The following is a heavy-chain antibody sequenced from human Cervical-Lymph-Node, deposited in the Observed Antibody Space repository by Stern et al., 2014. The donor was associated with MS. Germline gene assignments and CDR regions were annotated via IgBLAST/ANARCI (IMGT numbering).Heavy chain of an antibody. D-gene: IGHD2-21*01. CDR1: GYIFTSYA. Sequence: QVQLVQSGAEVKRPGASVKISCRASGYIFTSYAIHWVRQAPGQPLEWMAWINTGNGDTKSSQKFQGRVTITRDTTATTAYMELSSLRFEDAAVYYCARDGIRDDYWGQGTLVTVSS. CDR2: INTGNGDT. J-gene: IGHJ4*02. CDR3: ARDGIRDDY. V-gene: IGHV1-3*04.